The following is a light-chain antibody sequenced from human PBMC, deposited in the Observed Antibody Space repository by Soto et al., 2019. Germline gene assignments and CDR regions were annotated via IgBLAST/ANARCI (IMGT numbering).Light chain of an antibody. V-gene: IGLV1-51*01. Sequence: QSVLTQPPSVPAAPGQKVTISCSGSSSNIGNNYVSWYQQLPGTAPKLLIYDNNERPSGIPDRFSGSKSGTSATLGITGLQTGDEADYYCGAWDSSLSAGVFGTGTKVTVL. CDR1: SSNIGNNY. J-gene: IGLJ1*01. CDR2: DNN. CDR3: GAWDSSLSAGV.